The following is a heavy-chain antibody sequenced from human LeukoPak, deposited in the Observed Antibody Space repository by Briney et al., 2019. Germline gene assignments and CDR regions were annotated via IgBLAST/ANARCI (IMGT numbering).Heavy chain of an antibody. CDR2: IYHSGSI. Sequence: SETLSLTCAVSGGSISSGGYSWSWIRQPPGKGLEWIGYIYHSGSIYYNPSLKSRGTISVDRSKNQFSLKLSSVTAADTAVYYCARDAAAGTWYFDLWGRGTPVTVSS. CDR1: GGSISSGGYS. V-gene: IGHV4-30-2*01. J-gene: IGHJ2*01. CDR3: ARDAAAGTWYFDL. D-gene: IGHD6-13*01.